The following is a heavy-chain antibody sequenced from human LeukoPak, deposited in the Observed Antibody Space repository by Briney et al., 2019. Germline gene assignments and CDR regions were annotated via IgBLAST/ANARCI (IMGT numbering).Heavy chain of an antibody. V-gene: IGHV3-21*04. J-gene: IGHJ3*02. CDR2: ISSSSSYI. Sequence: GGSLRLSCAASGFTFSSYSMNWVRQAPGKGLEWVSSISSSSSYIYYADSVKGRFTISRDNSKNTLYLQMNSLRAEDTAVYYCAKEGWELLLCAFDIWGQGTMVTVSS. D-gene: IGHD1-26*01. CDR1: GFTFSSYS. CDR3: AKEGWELLLCAFDI.